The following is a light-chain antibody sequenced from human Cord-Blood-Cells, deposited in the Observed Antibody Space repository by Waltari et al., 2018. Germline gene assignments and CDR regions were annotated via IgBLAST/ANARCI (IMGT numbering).Light chain of an antibody. V-gene: IGKV2-28*01. CDR1: QSLLHSNGYNY. CDR3: MQALQTPT. J-gene: IGKJ1*01. CDR2: LGS. Sequence: VMTQSALSLPVTPGETASISCRSSQSLLHSNGYNYLDWYLQKPGQSPQLLIYLGSNRASGVPDRFSGSGSGTDFTLKISRVEAEDVGVYYCMQALQTPTFGQGTKVEIK.